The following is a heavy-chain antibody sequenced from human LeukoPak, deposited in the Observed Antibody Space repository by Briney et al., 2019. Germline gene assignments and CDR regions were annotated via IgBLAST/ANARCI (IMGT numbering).Heavy chain of an antibody. CDR3: ARFEGYDFLTGYAYYFDY. CDR1: GGSISSYY. V-gene: IGHV4-4*07. J-gene: IGHJ4*02. CDR2: IYTSGST. D-gene: IGHD3-9*01. Sequence: SETLSLTCTVSGGSISSYYWSWIRQPAGKGLEWIGRIYTSGSTNYNPSLKSRVTISVDTSKNQFSLKLNSVTAADTAVYYCARFEGYDFLTGYAYYFDYWGQGTLVTVSS.